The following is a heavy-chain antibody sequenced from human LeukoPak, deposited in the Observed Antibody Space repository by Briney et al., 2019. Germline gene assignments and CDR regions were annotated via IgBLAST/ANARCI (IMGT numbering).Heavy chain of an antibody. CDR3: ARVCVVPAAITVYDAFDI. CDR1: GFTFSSYS. J-gene: IGHJ3*02. Sequence: GGSLRLSCAASGFTFSSYSMNWVRQAPGKGLEWVSSISSSSSYIYYADSVKGRFTISRDNAKNSLYLQMNSLRAEDTAVYYCARVCVVPAAITVYDAFDIWGQGTMVTVSS. V-gene: IGHV3-21*01. D-gene: IGHD2-2*02. CDR2: ISSSSSYI.